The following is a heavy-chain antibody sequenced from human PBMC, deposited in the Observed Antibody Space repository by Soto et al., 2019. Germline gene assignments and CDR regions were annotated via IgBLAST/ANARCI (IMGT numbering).Heavy chain of an antibody. D-gene: IGHD3-10*01. J-gene: IGHJ6*02. Sequence: QVQLQQSGPGLVKPSQTLSLTCVVSGDSVSSNSAAWNWIRQSPSRGLEWLGRTFYRSKWYNEYAVSMQSRITINPDTSKNQFSLRLNSVTPEDTAVYYCARGSRLIRYYHYYGMDVWGQGTTVTVSS. CDR2: TFYRSKWYN. CDR3: ARGSRLIRYYHYYGMDV. CDR1: GDSVSSNSAA. V-gene: IGHV6-1*01.